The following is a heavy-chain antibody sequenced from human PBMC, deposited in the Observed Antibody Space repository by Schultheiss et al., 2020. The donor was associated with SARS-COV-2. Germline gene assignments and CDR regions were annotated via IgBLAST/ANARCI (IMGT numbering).Heavy chain of an antibody. Sequence: ASVKVSCKASGYTFTGYYMHWVRQAPGQGLEWMGWISAYNGNTNYAQKLQGRVTMTTDTSTSTAYMELRSLRSDDTAVYYCARVIPQAGGWFDPWGQGTLVTVSS. J-gene: IGHJ5*02. V-gene: IGHV1-18*04. D-gene: IGHD2-21*01. CDR1: GYTFTGYY. CDR3: ARVIPQAGGWFDP. CDR2: ISAYNGNT.